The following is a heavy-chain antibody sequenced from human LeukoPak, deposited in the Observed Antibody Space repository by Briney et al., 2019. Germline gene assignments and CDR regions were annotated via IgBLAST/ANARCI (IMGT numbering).Heavy chain of an antibody. Sequence: SETLSLTCTVSGGSIRSSSYYWGWIRQPPGKGLEWIGSIYYSGSTYYNPSLKSRVTISVDTSKNQFSLKLSSVTAADTAVYYCARVSVAAPAIDYWGQGTLVTVSS. J-gene: IGHJ4*02. D-gene: IGHD2-15*01. CDR3: ARVSVAAPAIDY. CDR1: GGSIRSSSYY. CDR2: IYYSGST. V-gene: IGHV4-39*07.